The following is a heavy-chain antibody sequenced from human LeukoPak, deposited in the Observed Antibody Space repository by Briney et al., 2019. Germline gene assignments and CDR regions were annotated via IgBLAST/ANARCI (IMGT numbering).Heavy chain of an antibody. J-gene: IGHJ4*02. D-gene: IGHD3-3*01. CDR1: GYTLTELS. CDR3: ASGISVARGFDY. CDR2: FDPEDGET. Sequence: GASVKVSCKVSGYTLTELSMHWVRQAPGKGLEWMGGFDPEDGETIYAQKFQGRVTMTEDTSTDTAYMELSSLRSEDTAVYYCASGISVARGFDYWGQGTLVTVSS. V-gene: IGHV1-24*01.